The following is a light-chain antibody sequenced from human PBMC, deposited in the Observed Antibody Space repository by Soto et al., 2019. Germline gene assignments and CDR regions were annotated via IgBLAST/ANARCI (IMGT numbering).Light chain of an antibody. J-gene: IGKJ4*01. Sequence: EIVLTQSPATLSLSPGERATLSCGASQSVSRYLVWYQQKPGQAPRLLIYDASNRATGSPARFSGSGSGTDFILTISRLEPEDFAVYYCQQRSNWPLTFGGGTKVEIK. CDR3: QQRSNWPLT. V-gene: IGKV3-11*01. CDR2: DAS. CDR1: QSVSRY.